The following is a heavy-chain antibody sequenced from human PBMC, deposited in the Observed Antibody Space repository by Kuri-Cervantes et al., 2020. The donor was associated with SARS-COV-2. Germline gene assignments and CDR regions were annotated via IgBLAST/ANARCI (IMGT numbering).Heavy chain of an antibody. CDR1: GYTFSNYW. CDR3: ARGRVEQLAGENWFDP. D-gene: IGHD6-6*01. V-gene: IGHV5-51*01. CDR2: IYPGDSDT. J-gene: IGHJ5*02. Sequence: GESLKISCKGSGYTFSNYWIGWVRQMPGKGLEWMGIIYPGDSDTRYSPSFQGQVTISADKSISTAYLQWSSLKASDTAMYYCARGRVEQLAGENWFDPWGQGTLVTVS.